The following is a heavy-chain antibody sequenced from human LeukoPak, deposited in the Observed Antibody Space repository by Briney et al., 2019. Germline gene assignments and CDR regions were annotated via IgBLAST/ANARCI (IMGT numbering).Heavy chain of an antibody. CDR3: AREGGIIVTVDAFDI. CDR2: INQSVIA. CDR1: GGAFSGYY. J-gene: IGHJ3*02. V-gene: IGHV4-34*01. Sequence: PSETLCLTCAVYGGAFSGYYWNWIREPAGPGLGWMGEINQSVIATYNPSLNSPGTMSVDTSKNQCSRYLCTVTVWDTAVCYCAREGGIIVTVDAFDIWGQGTLVTVSS. D-gene: IGHD3-16*02.